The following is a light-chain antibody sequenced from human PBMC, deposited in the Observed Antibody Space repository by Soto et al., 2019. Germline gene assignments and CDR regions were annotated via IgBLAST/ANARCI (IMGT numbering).Light chain of an antibody. Sequence: EIELTQSPATLSLSPGERATLSCRASQSVSSYLAWYQQKPGQAPRLLIYDASNRATGIPARFSGNGSGTDFTLTISSLEPEDFAVYYGQQRNNRRLTFGGGTKVEIK. CDR1: QSVSSY. J-gene: IGKJ4*01. V-gene: IGKV3-11*01. CDR2: DAS. CDR3: QQRNNRRLT.